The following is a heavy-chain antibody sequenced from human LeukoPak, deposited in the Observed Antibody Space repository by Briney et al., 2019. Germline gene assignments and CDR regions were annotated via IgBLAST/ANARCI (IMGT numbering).Heavy chain of an antibody. CDR2: ISWNSGSI. V-gene: IGHV3-9*01. D-gene: IGHD6-13*01. CDR3: AKDIAAAGTGWYFDL. Sequence: GGSLRLSCAASGFTFDDYAMHWVRQAPGKGLEWVSGISWNSGSIGYADSVKGRFTISRDNAKNSLYLQMNSLRAEDTALYYCAKDIAAAGTGWYFDLWGRGTLVTVTS. CDR1: GFTFDDYA. J-gene: IGHJ2*01.